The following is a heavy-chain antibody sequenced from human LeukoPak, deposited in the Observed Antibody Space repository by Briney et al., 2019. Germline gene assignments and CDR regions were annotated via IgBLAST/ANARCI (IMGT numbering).Heavy chain of an antibody. Sequence: GRSLRLSCAAPGFTFNSYAMHGVRQAPGKGLEWVAVISCDGSNKYYADSVKGRFNISRDNSKNTLYLQMNSLRAEDTAVFFFKQNTPYDILTGYLQFDYWGQGTLVTVSS. CDR2: ISCDGSNK. J-gene: IGHJ4*02. V-gene: IGHV3-30*04. CDR1: GFTFNSYA. CDR3: KQNTPYDILTGYLQFDY. D-gene: IGHD3-9*01.